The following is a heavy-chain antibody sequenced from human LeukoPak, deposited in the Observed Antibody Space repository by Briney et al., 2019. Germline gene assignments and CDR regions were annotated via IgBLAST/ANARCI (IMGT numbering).Heavy chain of an antibody. J-gene: IGHJ4*02. Sequence: PSETLSLTCTVSGGSISSYYWSWIRQPPGKGLEWIGYIYYSGSTNYNPSLKSRVTISVDTSKNQFSLKLSSVTAADTAVYYCAREYSSGWYNAQYYFDYWGQGTLVTVSS. V-gene: IGHV4-59*12. CDR2: IYYSGST. CDR1: GGSISSYY. D-gene: IGHD6-19*01. CDR3: AREYSSGWYNAQYYFDY.